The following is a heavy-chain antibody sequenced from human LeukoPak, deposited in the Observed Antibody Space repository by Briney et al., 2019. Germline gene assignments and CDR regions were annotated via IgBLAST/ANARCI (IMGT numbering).Heavy chain of an antibody. CDR3: GCRGKYYDSVGYHN. D-gene: IGHD3-22*01. J-gene: IGHJ4*02. Sequence: GGSLRLSCAASGYTFSTYAMSWVRQAPGKGLEWVSTISDNGGYTYYADSVKGRFTVSRDNSKNTLHLQIDSVSSEDPAVYYCGCRGKYYDSVGYHNWGQGTLVTVSS. CDR2: ISDNGGYT. V-gene: IGHV3-23*01. CDR1: GYTFSTYA.